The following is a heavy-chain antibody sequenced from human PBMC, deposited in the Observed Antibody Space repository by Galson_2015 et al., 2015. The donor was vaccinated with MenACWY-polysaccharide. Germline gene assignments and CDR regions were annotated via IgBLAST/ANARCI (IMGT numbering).Heavy chain of an antibody. CDR1: GGSISSYY. Sequence: ETLSLTCTVSGGSISSYYWSWIRQPPGTGLEWIGYMSYRGSTNYNPSLKSRVTISIDTSKNQFSLRLSSVTAADTAVYYCARVLYTAGWYVDLWGRGTLVTVSS. J-gene: IGHJ2*01. CDR3: ARVLYTAGWYVDL. D-gene: IGHD2-2*02. V-gene: IGHV4-59*01. CDR2: MSYRGST.